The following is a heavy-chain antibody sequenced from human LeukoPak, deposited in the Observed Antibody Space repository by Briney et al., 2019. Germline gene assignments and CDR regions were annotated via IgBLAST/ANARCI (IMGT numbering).Heavy chain of an antibody. J-gene: IGHJ2*01. D-gene: IGHD4-17*01. CDR2: ISSSAGTI. V-gene: IGHV3-11*04. CDR1: GFTFRDYY. CDR3: ATSVTRRRLDWFIDL. Sequence: GGSLRLSCAASGFTFRDYYMSWIRQAPGKGLEWVSYISSSAGTIHYVDSVKGRFTISRDNAKNSLYLQMDSLRVEDTAVYYCATSVTRRRLDWFIDLWGRGTLVSVSS.